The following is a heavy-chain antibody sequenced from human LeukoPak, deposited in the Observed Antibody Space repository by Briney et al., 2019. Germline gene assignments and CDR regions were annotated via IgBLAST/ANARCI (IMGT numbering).Heavy chain of an antibody. V-gene: IGHV3-48*01. CDR1: GFTFSTYD. D-gene: IGHD5-18*01. CDR3: ATLGTAMVTGFDY. Sequence: PGGSLRLSCAASGFTFSTYDMNWVRQAPGKGLEWVSFISTSATIIYYADSVKGRFTISRDNSKNTLYLQMNSLRAEDTAVYYCATLGTAMVTGFDYWGQGTLVTVSS. CDR2: ISTSATII. J-gene: IGHJ4*02.